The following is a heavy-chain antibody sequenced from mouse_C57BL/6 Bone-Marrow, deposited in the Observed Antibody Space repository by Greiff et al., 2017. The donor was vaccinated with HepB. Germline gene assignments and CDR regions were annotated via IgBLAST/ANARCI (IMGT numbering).Heavy chain of an antibody. CDR1: GYTFTDYY. J-gene: IGHJ2*01. D-gene: IGHD1-1*01. Sequence: VKLQQSGAELVRPGASVKLSCKASGYTFTDYYINWVKQRPGQGLEWIARIYPGSGNTYYNEKFKGKATLTAEKSSSTAYMQLSSLTSEDSAVYFCARWDYGSSFDYWGQGTTLTVSS. V-gene: IGHV1-76*01. CDR3: ARWDYGSSFDY. CDR2: IYPGSGNT.